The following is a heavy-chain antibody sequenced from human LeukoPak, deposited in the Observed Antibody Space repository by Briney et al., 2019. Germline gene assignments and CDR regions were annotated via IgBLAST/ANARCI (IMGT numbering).Heavy chain of an antibody. CDR1: GFTFSSYG. CDR2: ISYDGSNK. J-gene: IGHJ6*02. CDR3: ANPYYGMDV. Sequence: GRPLRLSCAASGFTFSSYGMHWVRQAPGKGLEWVAVISYDGSNKHYADSVKGRFTISRDNSKNTLYLQMNSLRAEDTAVYYCANPYYGMDVWGQGTTVTVSS. V-gene: IGHV3-30*18.